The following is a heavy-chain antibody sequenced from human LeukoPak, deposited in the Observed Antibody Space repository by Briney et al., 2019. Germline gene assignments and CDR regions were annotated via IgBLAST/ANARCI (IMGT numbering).Heavy chain of an antibody. CDR3: AREGRSSTPGY. J-gene: IGHJ4*02. V-gene: IGHV4-4*07. CDR1: GGSISNYY. CDR2: ISSSGST. Sequence: PSETLSLTCTVSGGSISNYYWSWIRLPAGKGLEWIGRISSSGSTYYNPSLNSRVTMSIDTSTNQFSLKLSSVTAADTAVYYCAREGRSSTPGYWGQGTLVTVSS. D-gene: IGHD2-15*01.